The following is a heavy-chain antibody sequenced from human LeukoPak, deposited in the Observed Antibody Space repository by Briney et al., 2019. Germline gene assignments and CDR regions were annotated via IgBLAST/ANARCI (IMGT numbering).Heavy chain of an antibody. Sequence: GGSLRLSCAASGFTFSSYGMHWVRQAPGKGLEWVAFIRYDGSNKYYADSVKGRFTISRDNSKNTLYLQMNSLRAEDTAVYYCAKDRSITIFGVVLSNWGQGTLVTVSS. J-gene: IGHJ4*02. CDR3: AKDRSITIFGVVLSN. D-gene: IGHD3-3*01. CDR1: GFTFSSYG. CDR2: IRYDGSNK. V-gene: IGHV3-30*02.